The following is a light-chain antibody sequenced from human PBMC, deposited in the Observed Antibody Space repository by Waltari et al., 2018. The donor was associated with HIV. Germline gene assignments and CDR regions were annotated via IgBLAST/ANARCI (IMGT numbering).Light chain of an antibody. CDR2: EVT. CDR1: RNDIGTYNY. Sequence: QSALTQPVSVSGSPGQSITISCTGTRNDIGTYNYVSWYQQHPGNVPKLLIYEVTKRPSGVSNRFSGSKSGNTASLTISGLQAEDEAAYYCCSYTSTTTSILFAGGTKLTVL. V-gene: IGLV2-14*01. J-gene: IGLJ2*01. CDR3: CSYTSTTTSIL.